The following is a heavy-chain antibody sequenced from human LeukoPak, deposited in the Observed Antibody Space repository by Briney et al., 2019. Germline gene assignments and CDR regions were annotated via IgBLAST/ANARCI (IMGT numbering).Heavy chain of an antibody. CDR2: ISGSGGSI. Sequence: GGSLRLSCAASGFTFSSYAMSWVRQAPGKGLEWVSAISGSGGSIYYADSVKGRFTISRDNSKNTLYLQMNSLRAEDTAVYYCAKAQRVVITPSALRVGGPFDYWGQGTLVTVSS. V-gene: IGHV3-23*01. J-gene: IGHJ4*02. CDR1: GFTFSSYA. D-gene: IGHD3-3*01. CDR3: AKAQRVVITPSALRVGGPFDY.